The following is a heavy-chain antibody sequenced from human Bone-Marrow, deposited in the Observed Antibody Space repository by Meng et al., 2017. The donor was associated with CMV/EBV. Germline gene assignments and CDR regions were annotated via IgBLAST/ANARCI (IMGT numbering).Heavy chain of an antibody. CDR2: IYYSGST. Sequence: CTVSGGSISSYYWSWIRQPPGKGLEWIGYIYYSGSTNYNPSLKSRVTISVDTSKNQFSLKLSSVTAADTAVYYCARRSIAARVSYFDYWGQGTLVTVSS. CDR3: ARRSIAARVSYFDY. V-gene: IGHV4-59*01. CDR1: GGSISSYY. J-gene: IGHJ4*02. D-gene: IGHD6-6*01.